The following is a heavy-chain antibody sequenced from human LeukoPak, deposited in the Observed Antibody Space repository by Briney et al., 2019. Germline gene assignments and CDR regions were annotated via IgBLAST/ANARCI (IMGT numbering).Heavy chain of an antibody. Sequence: SETLSLTCTVSGGSISSYYWSWIRQPPGKGLEWIGYIYYSGSTNYNPSLKGRVTISVDTSKNQFSLKLSSVTAADTAVYYCARQNGGPWGAFDIWGQGTMVTVSS. CDR2: IYYSGST. J-gene: IGHJ3*02. CDR1: GGSISSYY. V-gene: IGHV4-59*08. CDR3: ARQNGGPWGAFDI. D-gene: IGHD7-27*01.